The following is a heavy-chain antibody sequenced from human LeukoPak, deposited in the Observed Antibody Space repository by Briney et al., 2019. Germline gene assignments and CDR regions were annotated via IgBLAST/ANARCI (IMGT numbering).Heavy chain of an antibody. CDR2: ISSSSSYI. J-gene: IGHJ4*02. CDR3: ARAYYDSSGYPCGVDY. Sequence: GGSLRLSCAASGFTFSSYSMSWVRQAPGKGLEWVSSISSSSSYIYYADSVKGRFTISRDNAKNSLYLQMNSLRAEDTAVYYCARAYYDSSGYPCGVDYWGQGTLVTVSS. V-gene: IGHV3-21*01. D-gene: IGHD3-22*01. CDR1: GFTFSSYS.